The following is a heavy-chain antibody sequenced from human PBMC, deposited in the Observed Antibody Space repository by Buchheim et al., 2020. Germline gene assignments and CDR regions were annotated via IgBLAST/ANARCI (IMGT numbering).Heavy chain of an antibody. V-gene: IGHV4-39*07. CDR2: IYHSGST. J-gene: IGHJ4*02. Sequence: QLQLQESGPGLVKPSETLSLTCTVSGGSISSSSYYWGWIRQPPGKGLEWIGSIYHSGSTYYNPSLKSRVTISVDTSKNQFSLKLSSVTAADTAVYYCAAIVLMVYAQIDYWGLGTL. CDR1: GGSISSSSYY. CDR3: AAIVLMVYAQIDY. D-gene: IGHD2-8*01.